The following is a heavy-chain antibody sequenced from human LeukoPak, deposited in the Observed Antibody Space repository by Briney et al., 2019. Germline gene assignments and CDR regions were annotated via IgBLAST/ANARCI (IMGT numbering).Heavy chain of an antibody. CDR3: ARDVDIVVVPLTSSQYYYYGMDV. CDR1: GYTFTSYG. J-gene: IGHJ6*02. CDR2: ISAYNGNT. V-gene: IGHV1-18*01. D-gene: IGHD2-2*01. Sequence: ASVKVSCKASGYTFTSYGISWVRQAPGQGLEWMGWISAYNGNTNYAQKLQGRVTMTTDTSTSTAYMELRSLRSDDTAVYYCARDVDIVVVPLTSSQYYYYGMDVWGQGTTVTVSS.